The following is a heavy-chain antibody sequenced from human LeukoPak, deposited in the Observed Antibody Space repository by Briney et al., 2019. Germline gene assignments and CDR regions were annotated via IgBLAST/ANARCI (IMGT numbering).Heavy chain of an antibody. J-gene: IGHJ4*02. V-gene: IGHV3-21*01. D-gene: IGHD6-13*01. CDR1: GFTFSSYS. CDR2: ISSSSSYI. CDR3: ARDSSWYLDY. Sequence: GGSLRLSCAASGFTFSSYSMNWIRQAPGKGLEWVSSISSSSSYIYYADSVKGRFTISRDNAKNSLYLQMNSLRAEDTAVYYCARDSSWYLDYWGQGTLVTVSS.